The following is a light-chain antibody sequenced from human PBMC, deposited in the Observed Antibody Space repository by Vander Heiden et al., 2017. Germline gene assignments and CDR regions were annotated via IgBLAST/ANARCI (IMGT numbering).Light chain of an antibody. CDR2: KDS. Sequence: SYELTTPPSVSVSPGQTARITCSGDALPKKYAYWYQQKPGQAPVLVIYKDSERPSGIPERFSGSSSGTTVTLTISGVQAEDEADYYCQSADSSGTYYVFGTGTKVTVL. CDR1: ALPKKY. CDR3: QSADSSGTYYV. V-gene: IGLV3-25*03. J-gene: IGLJ1*01.